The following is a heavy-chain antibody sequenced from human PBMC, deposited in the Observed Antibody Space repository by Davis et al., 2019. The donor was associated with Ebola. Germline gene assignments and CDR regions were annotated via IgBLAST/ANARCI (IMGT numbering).Heavy chain of an antibody. CDR3: TATVTTSDY. CDR1: GFTFSGSA. D-gene: IGHD4-17*01. V-gene: IGHV3-73*01. J-gene: IGHJ4*02. CDR2: VRSKANSYAT. Sequence: GGSLRLSCAASGFTFSGSAMHWVRQASGKGLEWVGRVRSKANSYATASAASVKGRFTISRADSKNTAYLQMNSLKTEDTAVYYCTATVTTSDYWGQGTLVTVSS.